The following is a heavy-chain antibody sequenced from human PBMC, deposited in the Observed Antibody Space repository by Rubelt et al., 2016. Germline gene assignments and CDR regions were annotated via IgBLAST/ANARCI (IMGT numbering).Heavy chain of an antibody. J-gene: IGHJ2*01. CDR3: ARIPNWRYWYFDR. CDR1: WFSLSTSGMC. CDR2: IDWADDK. Sequence: QVTLRESGPALVKPTQTLTLTCTFSWFSLSTSGMCVCWIRQPPGKALEWLALIDWADDKYYSTSLTTRLTISKDTSKNQVVLTMTNMDPVDTATYYCARIPNWRYWYFDRWGRGTLVTVSS. D-gene: IGHD1-1*01. V-gene: IGHV2-70*01.